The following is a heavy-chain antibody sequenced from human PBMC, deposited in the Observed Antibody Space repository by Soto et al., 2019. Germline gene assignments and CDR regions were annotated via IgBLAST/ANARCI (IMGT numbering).Heavy chain of an antibody. V-gene: IGHV1-69*06. J-gene: IGHJ6*02. CDR2: IIPIFGTA. CDR1: GGTFSSYG. CDR3: ARDMKRAVAAGYYYYNAMDV. D-gene: IGHD6-13*01. Sequence: QVQLVQSGAEVKKPGSSVKVSCKASGGTFSSYGIVWVRQAPGQGIEWMGGIIPIFGTANNAQKLQGRVTITADKSTSTAYMELSSLRPEDTAVYYCARDMKRAVAAGYYYYNAMDVWGQGTTFTVSS.